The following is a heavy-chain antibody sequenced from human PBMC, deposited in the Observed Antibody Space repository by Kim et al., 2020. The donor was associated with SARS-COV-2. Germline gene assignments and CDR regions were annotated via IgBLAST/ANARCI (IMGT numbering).Heavy chain of an antibody. Sequence: VKGRLNISRDNAENSLYLQMDGLRAEDTAVYYCASGGPNVAAPGAFDYWGQGTLVTVSS. D-gene: IGHD6-13*01. V-gene: IGHV3-11*06. J-gene: IGHJ4*02. CDR3: ASGGPNVAAPGAFDY.